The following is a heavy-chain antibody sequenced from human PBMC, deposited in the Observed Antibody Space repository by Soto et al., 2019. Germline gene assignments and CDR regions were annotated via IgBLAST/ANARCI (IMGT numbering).Heavy chain of an antibody. D-gene: IGHD2-2*03. CDR1: GYTFTSYA. CDR2: INAGNGNT. J-gene: IGHJ6*03. Sequence: ASVKVSCKASGYTFTSYAMHWVRQAPGQRLEWMGWINAGNGNTKYSQKFQGRVTITRDTSASTAYMELSSLRSEDTAVYYCARDAVDIVVVPAAMRDYYYYYMDVWGKGTTVTVSS. CDR3: ARDAVDIVVVPAAMRDYYYYYMDV. V-gene: IGHV1-3*01.